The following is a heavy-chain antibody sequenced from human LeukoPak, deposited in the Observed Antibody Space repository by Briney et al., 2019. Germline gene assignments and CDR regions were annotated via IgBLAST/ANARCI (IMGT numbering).Heavy chain of an antibody. CDR2: IYYGGGT. D-gene: IGHD3-10*01. CDR1: GFIVSSTY. Sequence: GGSLRLSCAASGFIVSSTYMNWVRQAPGKGLEWVSVIYYGGGTYYTDSVKGRFTISRDNAKNSLYLQMNSLRVEDTAVYSCARIRVREFYGMDVWGQGTTVTVSS. V-gene: IGHV3-66*01. CDR3: ARIRVREFYGMDV. J-gene: IGHJ6*02.